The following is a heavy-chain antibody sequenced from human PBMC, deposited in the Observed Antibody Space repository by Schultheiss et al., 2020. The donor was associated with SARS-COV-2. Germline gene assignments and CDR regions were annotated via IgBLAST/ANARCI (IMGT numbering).Heavy chain of an antibody. D-gene: IGHD3-10*01. CDR2: IYYSGST. CDR1: SDSISNYY. J-gene: IGHJ6*02. CDR3: ARDPGGYYYYYGMDV. V-gene: IGHV4-59*01. Sequence: SETLSLTCTVSSDSISNYYWSWIRQPPGKGLEWIGYIYYSGSTNYNPSLKSRVTISVDTSKNQFSLKLSSVTAADTAVYYCARDPGGYYYYYGMDVWGQGTTVTVSS.